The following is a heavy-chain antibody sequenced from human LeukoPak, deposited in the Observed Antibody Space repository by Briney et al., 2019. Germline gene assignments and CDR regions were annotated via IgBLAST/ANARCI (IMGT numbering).Heavy chain of an antibody. J-gene: IGHJ4*02. CDR3: ARKTDAKSYYPD. CDR1: GGSISSGSYY. V-gene: IGHV4-61*02. CDR2: IYTSGST. D-gene: IGHD3-10*01. Sequence: SETLSLTCTVSGGSISSGSYYWSWIRQPAGKGLEWIGRIYTSGSTKYNPSLKSRVTISVDTSKNQFSLRLSSVTAVDTAVYYCARKTDAKSYYPDWGQGTLVTVSS.